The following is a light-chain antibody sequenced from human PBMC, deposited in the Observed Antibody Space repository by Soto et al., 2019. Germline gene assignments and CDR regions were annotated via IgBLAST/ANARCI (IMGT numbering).Light chain of an antibody. CDR3: QQYGSSPWT. CDR1: QSVSSN. Sequence: EIVMTQAPGTLSVSPGERATLACRASQSVSSNLAWYQQKPGQAPRLLIYGASSRATGIPDRFSGSGSGTDFTLTISRLEPEDFAVYYCQQYGSSPWTFGQRTKVDIK. CDR2: GAS. V-gene: IGKV3-20*01. J-gene: IGKJ1*01.